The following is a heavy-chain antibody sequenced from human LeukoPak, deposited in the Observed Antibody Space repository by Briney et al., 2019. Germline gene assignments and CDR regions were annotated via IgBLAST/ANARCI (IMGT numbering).Heavy chain of an antibody. V-gene: IGHV3-48*03. J-gene: IGHJ4*02. CDR3: ARALGDYGGNFYFDY. CDR1: GFTFSSYE. Sequence: GGSLRLSCAASGFTFSSYEMNWVRQAPGKGLEWVSYISSSGGTEFHADSVKGRFSISRDNAKNSLYLQMDSLRAEDMAVYYCARALGDYGGNFYFDYWGQGTLVTVSS. CDR2: ISSSGGTE. D-gene: IGHD4-23*01.